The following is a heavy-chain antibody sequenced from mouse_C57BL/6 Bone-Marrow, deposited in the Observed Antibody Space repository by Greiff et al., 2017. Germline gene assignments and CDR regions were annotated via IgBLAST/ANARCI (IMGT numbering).Heavy chain of an antibody. Sequence: EVKLMESGGGLVQPGGSLKLSCAASGFTFSDYYMYWVRQTPEKRLEWVAYISNGGGSTYYPDTVKCRFIISRDNAKNTLYLQMSRRKSEATARYYCARRGFDYWGQGTTLTVSS. J-gene: IGHJ2*01. CDR2: ISNGGGST. CDR1: GFTFSDYY. CDR3: ARRGFDY. V-gene: IGHV5-12*01.